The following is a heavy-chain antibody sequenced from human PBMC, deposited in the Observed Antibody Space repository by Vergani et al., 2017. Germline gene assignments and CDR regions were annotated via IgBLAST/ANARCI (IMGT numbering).Heavy chain of an antibody. CDR2: IYYTGSA. Sequence: QLQLHKSGPGLVKPSETLSLTCTLSGGSISSSSHFWGWLRQTPGKGLEWIGSIYYTGSAYYNPSLKSRVSISVDASKNQFSPKLSSVTAADSAVYYCAIHDSGHYDASYYGLDVWGQGTTVTVSS. D-gene: IGHD3-16*01. CDR3: AIHDSGHYDASYYGLDV. J-gene: IGHJ6*02. CDR1: GGSISSSSHF. V-gene: IGHV4-39*01.